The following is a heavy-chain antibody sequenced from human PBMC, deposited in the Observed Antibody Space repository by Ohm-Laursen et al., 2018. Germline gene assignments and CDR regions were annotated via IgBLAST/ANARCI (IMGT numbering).Heavy chain of an antibody. J-gene: IGHJ4*02. CDR2: ISPYNGDT. Sequence: GSSVKVSCKASGYSFTTYDISWVRQAPGQGLEWMGWISPYNGDTNYAQKLQGRVTMTTDTSASTAYMELRSLRSDDTAVYYCATSPKHNTYGGVDYWGQGTLVTVSS. V-gene: IGHV1-18*01. D-gene: IGHD4-23*01. CDR1: GYSFTTYD. CDR3: ATSPKHNTYGGVDY.